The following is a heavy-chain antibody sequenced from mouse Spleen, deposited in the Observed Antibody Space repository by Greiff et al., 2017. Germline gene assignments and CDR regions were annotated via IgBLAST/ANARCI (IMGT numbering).Heavy chain of an antibody. Sequence: VQLQQSGAELVKPGASVKISCKASGYTFTDYYINWVKQRPGQGLEWIGKIGPGSGSTYYNEKFKGKATLTADKSSSTAYMQLSSLTSEDSAVLYCHYYDGSYGDYWGQGTTLTVSS. CDR1: GYTFTDYY. D-gene: IGHD1-1*01. CDR2: IGPGSGST. J-gene: IGHJ2*01. V-gene: IGHV1-77*01. CDR3: HYYDGSYGDY.